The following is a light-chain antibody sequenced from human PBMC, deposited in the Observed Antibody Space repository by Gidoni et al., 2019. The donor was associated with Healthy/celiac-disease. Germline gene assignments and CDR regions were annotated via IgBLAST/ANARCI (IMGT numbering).Light chain of an antibody. CDR3: SSYTSSSTQV. J-gene: IGLJ1*01. Sequence: QSLLTQPASVSGSPGPSIPISCTGPSRDVGGYNYVSWYQPPPAKAPNLIIDDGSNRPSGVSNRFSGSKSANTATLTISGLQAEDEADYYCSSYTSSSTQVFGTGTKVTVL. CDR1: SRDVGGYNY. V-gene: IGLV2-14*03. CDR2: DGS.